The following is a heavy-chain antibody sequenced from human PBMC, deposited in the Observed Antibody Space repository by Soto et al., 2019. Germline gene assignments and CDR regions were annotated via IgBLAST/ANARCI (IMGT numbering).Heavy chain of an antibody. J-gene: IGHJ4*02. CDR2: IFYSGNT. CDR1: GGSISDFSYY. V-gene: IGHV4-39*01. Sequence: QLQLQESGPGLVKPSETLSLTCTVSGGSISDFSYYWAWIRQPPGMGLEWIGSIFYSGNTYYNPSLKSRLTSSVDTSKDQFSLNLTSVTAADTAVYYCARGDYSDYWGQGTLVTVSS. CDR3: ARGDYSDY.